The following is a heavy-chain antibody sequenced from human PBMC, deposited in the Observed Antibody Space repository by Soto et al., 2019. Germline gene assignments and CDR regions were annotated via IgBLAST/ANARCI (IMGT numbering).Heavy chain of an antibody. V-gene: IGHV3-74*01. CDR3: APGSIAAPYRGGAAAGRIDY. J-gene: IGHJ4*02. Sequence: QPGGSLRLSCAASGFTFSSYWMHWVRQAPGKGLVWVSRINSDGSSTSYADSVKGRFTISRDNAKNTLYLQMNSLRAEDTAVYYCAPGSIAAPYRGGAAAGRIDYWGQGTLVTVSS. CDR2: INSDGSST. CDR1: GFTFSSYW. D-gene: IGHD6-13*01.